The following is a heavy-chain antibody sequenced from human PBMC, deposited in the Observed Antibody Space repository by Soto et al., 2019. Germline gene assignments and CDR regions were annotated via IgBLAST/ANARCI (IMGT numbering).Heavy chain of an antibody. CDR1: GYTFNTYG. J-gene: IGHJ6*02. CDR2: ISAHTGQT. CDR3: ARDNTVTAPYFYYGMDV. Sequence: QVQLVQSGAEVKKPGASVKVSCKASGYTFNTYGYNRVRQAPGQGLEWMGWISAHTGQTNYAQKFQDRVTMTTDTSTSTVYVELRGLRSDDTAVYYCARDNTVTAPYFYYGMDVWGQGTTVTVSS. D-gene: IGHD4-17*01. V-gene: IGHV1-18*01.